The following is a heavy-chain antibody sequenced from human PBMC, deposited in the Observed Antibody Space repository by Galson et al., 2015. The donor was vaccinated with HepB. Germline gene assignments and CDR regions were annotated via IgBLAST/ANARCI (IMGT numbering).Heavy chain of an antibody. J-gene: IGHJ3*01. CDR2: ISSKSGYI. D-gene: IGHD2-21*02. V-gene: IGHV3-21*06. CDR1: GFTFSSYS. Sequence: SLRLSCAASGFTFSSYSMNWVRQAPGKGLEWVAAISSKSGYIYHADSLKGRFTISRDNAKNSVYLQMNRLRAEDWALYYCARGAYCGGDCYEVDTFDVWGQGTIVTVSS. CDR3: ARGAYCGGDCYEVDTFDV.